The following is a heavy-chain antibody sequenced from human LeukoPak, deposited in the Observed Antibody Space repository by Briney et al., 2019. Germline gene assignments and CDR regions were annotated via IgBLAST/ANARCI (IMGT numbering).Heavy chain of an antibody. J-gene: IGHJ4*02. Sequence: GASVTVSCKASGYTFTYCYMHWVRQAPGQGFEWMGWINPDDGDTNYAQKFQGRVTMTRDTSISTAHMEVSRLRSDDTAVYYCARANFLYCSSSTCLFDYWGQGTLVTVSS. CDR3: ARANFLYCSSSTCLFDY. D-gene: IGHD2-2*01. V-gene: IGHV1-2*02. CDR1: GYTFTYCY. CDR2: INPDDGDT.